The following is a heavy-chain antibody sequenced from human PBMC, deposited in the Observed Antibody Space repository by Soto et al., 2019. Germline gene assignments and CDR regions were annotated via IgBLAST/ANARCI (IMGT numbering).Heavy chain of an antibody. Sequence: QVQLQESGPGLLKPSQTLALTCAVSGDSISDGVYYWAWIRQHPGKGLEWMAYIYYTEATNYNPFLESRLTIAIDTSKNQFSLKLRSVTAADTAMYFCSRVSDPYDSKLVDLWCQGTLVTVSS. D-gene: IGHD3-22*01. CDR2: IYYTEAT. V-gene: IGHV4-31*11. CDR3: SRVSDPYDSKLVDL. CDR1: GDSISDGVYY. J-gene: IGHJ5*02.